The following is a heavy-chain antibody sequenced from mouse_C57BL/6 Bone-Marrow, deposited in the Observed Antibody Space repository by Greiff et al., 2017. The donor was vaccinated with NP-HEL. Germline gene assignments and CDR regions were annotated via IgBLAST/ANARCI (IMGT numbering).Heavy chain of an antibody. CDR3: ARGAYDGYYGAY. CDR2: LSYAGSN. J-gene: IGHJ3*01. D-gene: IGHD2-3*01. CDR1: GYSITSGYY. Sequence: EVQLQQSGPGLVKPSQSLSLTCSFTGYSITSGYYWHWIRQFPGNQLELMGYLSYAGSNNYNPSLKNRISITRDTSKNQFFLKLNSVTTEDTATYYCARGAYDGYYGAYWGQGTLVTVSA. V-gene: IGHV3-6*01.